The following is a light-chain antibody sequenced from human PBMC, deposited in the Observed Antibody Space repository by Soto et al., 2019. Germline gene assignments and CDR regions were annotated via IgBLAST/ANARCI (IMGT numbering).Light chain of an antibody. Sequence: DIQMTQSPSTLSASVGDRVTITCRASQGVSSWLAWYQQKPGKAPKLLIYRASSLESGVPSRFSGSGSGTEFILTISSLQPDDFATYYCQQYNSYSPWTFGQGTKVDIK. CDR2: RAS. CDR1: QGVSSW. V-gene: IGKV1-5*03. CDR3: QQYNSYSPWT. J-gene: IGKJ1*01.